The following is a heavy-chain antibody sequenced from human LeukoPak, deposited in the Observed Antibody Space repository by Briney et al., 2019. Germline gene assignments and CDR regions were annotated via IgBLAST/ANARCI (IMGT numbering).Heavy chain of an antibody. V-gene: IGHV4-34*01. CDR2: INHSEST. CDR3: ARGYFVVVPAAIRYYYYYMDV. D-gene: IGHD2-2*01. CDR1: GGSFSGYY. J-gene: IGHJ6*03. Sequence: SETLSLTCAVYGGSFSGYYWSWIRQPPGKGLEWIGEINHSESTNYNPSLKSRVTISVDTSKNQFSLKLSSVTAADTAVYYCARGYFVVVPAAIRYYYYYMDVWGKGTTVTVSS.